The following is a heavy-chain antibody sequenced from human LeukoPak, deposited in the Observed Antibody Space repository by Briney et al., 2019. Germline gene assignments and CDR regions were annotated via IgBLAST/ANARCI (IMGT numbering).Heavy chain of an antibody. CDR2: VSGSGGNT. CDR3: AKSGLSRFDY. Sequence: PGGSLRLSCAASGFTFSTYAMSWVRQAPGKGLEWVSSVSGSGGNTHYADSVKGRFTISGDNSKNTLSLQMNSLRAEDTAVYYCAKSGLSRFDYWGQGTLVTVSS. J-gene: IGHJ4*02. CDR1: GFTFSTYA. V-gene: IGHV3-23*01. D-gene: IGHD4/OR15-4a*01.